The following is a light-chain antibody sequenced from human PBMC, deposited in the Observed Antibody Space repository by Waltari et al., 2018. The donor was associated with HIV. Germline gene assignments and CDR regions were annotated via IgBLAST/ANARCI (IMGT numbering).Light chain of an antibody. J-gene: IGLJ2*01. CDR2: KDT. CDR1: ALPKQH. V-gene: IGLV3-25*03. CDR3: QSADATGSSVL. Sequence: SDELTQSTSVSVSPGQKATITRPGDALPKQHNHGYQQKSSQAPVLPIHKDTERPSGIPDRFSGSSSGTIVTLTISGVQAEDEADYYCQSADATGSSVLFGGGTKLTVL.